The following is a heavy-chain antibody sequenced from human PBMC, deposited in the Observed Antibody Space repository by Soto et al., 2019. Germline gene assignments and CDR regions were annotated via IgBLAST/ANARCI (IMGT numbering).Heavy chain of an antibody. V-gene: IGHV4-34*01. CDR3: ARESNWNYVDY. J-gene: IGHJ4*02. CDR2: INHSGST. D-gene: IGHD1-1*01. CDR1: GGSFSGYY. Sequence: QVQLQQWGAGLLKPSETLSLTCAVYGGSFSGYYWSWIRQPPGKGLEWIGEINHSGSTNYNPSLKSRVTISVDTSKNQFSLKLSSVTAADTAVYSCARESNWNYVDYWGQGTLVTVSS.